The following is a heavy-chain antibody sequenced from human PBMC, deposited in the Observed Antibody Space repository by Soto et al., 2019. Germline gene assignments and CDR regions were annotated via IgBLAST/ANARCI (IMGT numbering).Heavy chain of an antibody. CDR3: ARILAAPPDSYYYYMDA. CDR2: FDYTGRT. Sequence: QVQLQESGPGLVKSSETLSLTCTVSGGSISSFYWTWIRQAPGKAIEWIGLFDYTGRTSYNASLKRRLTTSGDTSKNHFSLRLSPVTAADTAVYYCARILAAPPDSYYYYMDAWGEGTTVTVSS. CDR1: GGSISSFY. V-gene: IGHV4-59*08. J-gene: IGHJ6*03. D-gene: IGHD6-6*01.